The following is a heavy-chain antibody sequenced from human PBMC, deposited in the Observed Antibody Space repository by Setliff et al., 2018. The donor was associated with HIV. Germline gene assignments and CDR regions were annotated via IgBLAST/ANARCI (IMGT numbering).Heavy chain of an antibody. J-gene: IGHJ4*02. D-gene: IGHD3-10*01. Sequence: PSETLSLTCTVSGGSITGHYCGWVRQPPGKGLEWIGNIYNGGSTNYNPSLRSRVTISADTSKNQILLRLSSVTAADTAVYYCARLSGGMVPNYWGQGTLVTVSS. CDR2: IYNGGST. CDR1: GGSITGHY. V-gene: IGHV4-59*08. CDR3: ARLSGGMVPNY.